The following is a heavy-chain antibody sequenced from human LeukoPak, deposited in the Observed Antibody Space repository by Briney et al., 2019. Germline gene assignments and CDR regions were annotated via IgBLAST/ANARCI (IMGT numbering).Heavy chain of an antibody. CDR3: ARDLQQLVQQGVYYYYGMDV. D-gene: IGHD6-13*01. J-gene: IGHJ6*02. V-gene: IGHV4-30-4*01. CDR1: GGSLSSGDYY. Sequence: SQTLSLTCTVSGGSLSSGDYYWSWIRQPPGKGLEWIGYMYYSGSIYYNPSHKSRVNISPDTSKNQFSLKLSSVTAADTAVYYCARDLQQLVQQGVYYYYGMDVWGQGTTVTVSS. CDR2: MYYSGSI.